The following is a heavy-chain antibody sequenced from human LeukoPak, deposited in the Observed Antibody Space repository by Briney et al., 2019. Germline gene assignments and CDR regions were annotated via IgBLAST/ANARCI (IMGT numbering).Heavy chain of an antibody. CDR2: INLGDSDT. CDR1: GYTFISSW. D-gene: IGHD2-15*01. Sequence: GESLKISCKGAGYTFISSWIAWVRQMPGKSLEWMGIINLGDSDTRYSPSFQGQVTISADKSISTAYLQWSSLKASDTAIYFCVYCSGGSSSYGMDVWGQGTTVTVSS. J-gene: IGHJ6*02. CDR3: VYCSGGSSSYGMDV. V-gene: IGHV5-51*01.